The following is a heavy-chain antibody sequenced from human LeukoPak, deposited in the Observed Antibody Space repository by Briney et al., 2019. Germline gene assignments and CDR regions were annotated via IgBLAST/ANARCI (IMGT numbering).Heavy chain of an antibody. CDR3: ARGGLRTYSSSRDI. J-gene: IGHJ3*02. CDR1: GFTFSSYA. V-gene: IGHV3-30*04. D-gene: IGHD6-13*01. Sequence: GGSLRLSCAASGFTFSSYAMHWVRQAPGKGLEWVAVISYDGSNKYYADSVKGRFTISRDNSKNTLYLQMNSLRAEDTAVYYCARGGLRTYSSSRDIWGQGTMVTVSS. CDR2: ISYDGSNK.